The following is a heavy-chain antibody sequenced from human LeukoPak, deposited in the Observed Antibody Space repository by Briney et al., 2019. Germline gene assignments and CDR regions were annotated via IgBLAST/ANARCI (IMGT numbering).Heavy chain of an antibody. Sequence: GGSLRLSCAVSGLPFSDHYIDWIRQAPGKGLEWVGRSRSKVNSYTTEYAASVKDRFIISRDESENSLYLQMSSLKIEDTAVYYCAKDWSGTERYYFYYSYMDVWGKGTTVTVSS. J-gene: IGHJ6*03. CDR1: GLPFSDHY. V-gene: IGHV3-72*01. CDR2: SRSKVNSYTT. D-gene: IGHD1-7*01. CDR3: AKDWSGTERYYFYYSYMDV.